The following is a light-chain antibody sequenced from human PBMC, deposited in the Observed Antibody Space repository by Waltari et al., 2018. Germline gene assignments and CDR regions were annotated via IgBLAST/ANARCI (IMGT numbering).Light chain of an antibody. CDR1: SSDVGGYNY. CDR2: DVT. J-gene: IGLJ2*01. V-gene: IGLV2-11*01. CDR3: CSYGGSYSFVV. Sequence: QSALTQPRSVSGSPGQSVTISCTGTSSDVGGYNYVSRYQQHPGKAPKLIIYDVTKRPSGVPDRFSGSKSGNTASLTIPGLQAEDEADYYCCSYGGSYSFVVFGGGTKLTVL.